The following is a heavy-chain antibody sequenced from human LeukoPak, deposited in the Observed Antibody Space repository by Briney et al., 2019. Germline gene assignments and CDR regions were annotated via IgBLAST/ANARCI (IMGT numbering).Heavy chain of an antibody. CDR3: ARVHGLYALSSPPAY. J-gene: IGHJ4*02. Sequence: SETLSLTCTVSGVSISSSTYYWGWIRQPPGKGLEWIGSIYYSGNTYYNPSLKSRVTISVDTSKNQFSLKLSSVTAADTAVYYCARVHGLYALSSPPAYWGQGTLVTVSS. CDR1: GVSISSSTYY. V-gene: IGHV4-39*07. CDR2: IYYSGNT. D-gene: IGHD6-13*01.